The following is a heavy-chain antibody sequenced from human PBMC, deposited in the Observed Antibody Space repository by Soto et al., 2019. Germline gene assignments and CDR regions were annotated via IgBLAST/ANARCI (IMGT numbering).Heavy chain of an antibody. CDR1: GGSISSGGYY. V-gene: IGHV4-31*03. J-gene: IGHJ5*02. CDR3: ARRDYDSSYNWFDP. Sequence: SETLSLTCTVSGGSISSGGYYWSWIRQHPGKGLEWIGYIYYSGSTYYNPSLKSRVTISVDTSKNQFSLKLSSVTAADTAVYCCARRDYDSSYNWFDPWGQGTLVTVSS. CDR2: IYYSGST. D-gene: IGHD3-22*01.